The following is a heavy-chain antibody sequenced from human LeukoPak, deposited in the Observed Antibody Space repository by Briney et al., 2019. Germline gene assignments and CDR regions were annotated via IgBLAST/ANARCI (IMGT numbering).Heavy chain of an antibody. CDR1: GGSLSSYY. V-gene: IGHV4-59*12. CDR2: INYSGNT. Sequence: SETLSLTCTVSGGSLSSYYWSWIRQPPGKELEWIGSINYSGNTYYNPSVKSRVTISVDTSKNQFSLKVTSVTAADTALYYCGRSAGFVHFDHWGQGTLVTVSS. CDR3: GRSAGFVHFDH. D-gene: IGHD3-16*01. J-gene: IGHJ4*02.